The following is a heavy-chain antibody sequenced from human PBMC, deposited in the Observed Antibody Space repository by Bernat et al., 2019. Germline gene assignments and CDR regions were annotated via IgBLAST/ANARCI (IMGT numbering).Heavy chain of an antibody. J-gene: IGHJ5*02. D-gene: IGHD6-13*01. CDR1: GVTGSDYY. CDR3: ARADPSSWYSRWFDP. CDR2: ISSSRSYT. V-gene: IGHV3-11*05. Sequence: GGAGGGGGGRGGGLGLCCGASGVTGSDYYMSWRRQGPGKGLEWVAYISSSRSYTNYADSVKGRFTISRDNAKNSLYLQMNSLRAEDTAVYYCARADPSSWYSRWFDPWGQGTLVTVSS.